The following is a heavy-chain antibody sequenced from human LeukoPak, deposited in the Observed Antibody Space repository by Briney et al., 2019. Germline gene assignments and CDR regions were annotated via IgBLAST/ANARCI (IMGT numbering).Heavy chain of an antibody. D-gene: IGHD2-15*01. V-gene: IGHV3-20*04. CDR2: INWNGGST. CDR3: ARSRRYCSGGSCYNHAFDI. CDR1: GFTFDDYG. J-gene: IGHJ3*02. Sequence: PGGSLRLSCAASGFTFDDYGMSWVRQAPGKGLEWVSGINWNGGSTGYADSVKGRFTISRDNAKNSLYLQVNSLRAEDTALYYCARSRRYCSGGSCYNHAFDIWGQGTMVTVSS.